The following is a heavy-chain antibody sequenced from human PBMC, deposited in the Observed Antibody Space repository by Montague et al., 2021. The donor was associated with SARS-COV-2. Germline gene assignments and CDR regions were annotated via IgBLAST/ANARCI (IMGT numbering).Heavy chain of an antibody. V-gene: IGHV2-5*02. D-gene: IGHD3-3*01. CDR2: IYWDDDK. CDR3: AHRRDIYEFWSGCDTGQKYEAFNWFDP. CDR1: GFSLSTTGVG. J-gene: IGHJ5*02. Sequence: PALVKPTQTLTLTCTLSGFSLSTTGVGVGWIRQPPGKALEWLALIYWDDDKRYSPSLKTRLAITKDTSKNQVVLTMTNMDPVDTATYYCAHRRDIYEFWSGCDTGQKYEAFNWFDPWGQGTLVTVSS.